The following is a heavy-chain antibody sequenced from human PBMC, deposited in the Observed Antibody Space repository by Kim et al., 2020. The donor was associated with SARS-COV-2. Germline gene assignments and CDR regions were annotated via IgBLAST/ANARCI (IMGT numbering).Heavy chain of an antibody. V-gene: IGHV1-24*01. Sequence: ASVKVSCKVSGYTLTELSMHWVRQAPGKGLEWMGGFDPEDGETIYAQKFKGRVTITEDTLTHTAYMELSSLRSEDRAVNYCATGVAVAGRSSDYYYYYGMDVWGQGTTVTVSS. D-gene: IGHD6-19*01. CDR2: FDPEDGET. CDR3: ATGVAVAGRSSDYYYYYGMDV. CDR1: GYTLTELS. J-gene: IGHJ6*02.